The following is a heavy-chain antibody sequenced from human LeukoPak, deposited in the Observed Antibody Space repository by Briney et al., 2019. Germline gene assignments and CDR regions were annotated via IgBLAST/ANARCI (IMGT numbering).Heavy chain of an antibody. Sequence: GGSLRLSCAASGFTFSSYAMNWVRQAPGKGLEWVSAISGGGGSTYNADSVEGRFTISRDDAKNSLFLQMDSLRVEDTAIYYCARGGTGSENDYWGQGILVTVSS. CDR2: ISGGGGST. V-gene: IGHV3-23*01. D-gene: IGHD3-9*01. CDR1: GFTFSSYA. CDR3: ARGGTGSENDY. J-gene: IGHJ4*02.